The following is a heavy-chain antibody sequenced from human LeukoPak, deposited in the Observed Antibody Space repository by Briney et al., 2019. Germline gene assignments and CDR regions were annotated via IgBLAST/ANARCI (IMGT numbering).Heavy chain of an antibody. Sequence: GGSLRLSCAASGFTFSSSTMNWVRQAPGKGLEWVSYISSSSTTIFYADSVKGRFTISRDNAKNSLYLQMNGLRAEDTAIYYCTRDTGGSYLFDYWGQGTLVTVSS. J-gene: IGHJ4*02. CDR3: TRDTGGSYLFDY. CDR2: ISSSSTTI. CDR1: GFTFSSST. D-gene: IGHD1-26*01. V-gene: IGHV3-48*01.